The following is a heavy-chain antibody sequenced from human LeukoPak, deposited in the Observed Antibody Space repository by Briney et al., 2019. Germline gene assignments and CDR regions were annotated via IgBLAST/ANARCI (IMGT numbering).Heavy chain of an antibody. V-gene: IGHV3-7*01. D-gene: IGHD1-1*01. CDR1: GFTFSSYI. CDR2: INQDGREK. Sequence: GGSLRLSCAASGFTFSSYIMNWVRQAPGKGLQWVANINQDGREKYYVDSVKGRFTISRDNAKNSLYLQMNSLRAEDTAVYYCAKDNDEWFDRWGQGTLVTVSS. CDR3: AKDNDEWFDR. J-gene: IGHJ5*02.